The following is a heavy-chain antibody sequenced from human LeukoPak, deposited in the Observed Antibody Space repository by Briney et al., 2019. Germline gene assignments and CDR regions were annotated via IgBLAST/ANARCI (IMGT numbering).Heavy chain of an antibody. CDR3: ARAYSSSWYYYYYYMDV. V-gene: IGHV4-59*01. CDR2: IYYSGST. D-gene: IGHD6-13*01. Sequence: SETLSLTCAVNVGPFSGYYWSWVRQPPGKGLEWIGYIYYSGSTNYNPSLKSPVTISVDTSKNQFSLKLSSVTAADTAVYYCARAYSSSWYYYYYYMDVWGKGTTVTVSS. J-gene: IGHJ6*03. CDR1: VGPFSGYY.